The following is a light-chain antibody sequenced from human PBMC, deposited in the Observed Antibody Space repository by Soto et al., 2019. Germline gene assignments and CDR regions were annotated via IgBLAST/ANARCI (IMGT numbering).Light chain of an antibody. Sequence: QAVLTQPPSASGTPGQGVTISFSGSRSHIGSNTVNWYQQLPGTAPKLLIYSNNQRPSGVPDRFSGSKSGTSASLAISGLQSEDEADYYCAAWDDRLNGPVFGTGTKVTVL. CDR2: SNN. J-gene: IGLJ1*01. V-gene: IGLV1-44*01. CDR3: AAWDDRLNGPV. CDR1: RSHIGSNT.